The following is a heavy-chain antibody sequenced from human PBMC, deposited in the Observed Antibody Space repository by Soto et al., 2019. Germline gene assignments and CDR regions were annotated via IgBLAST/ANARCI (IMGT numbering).Heavy chain of an antibody. CDR1: GGSFSSYA. D-gene: IGHD6-13*01. CDR2: IIPIFGTA. J-gene: IGHJ6*02. Sequence: GASVKVSCKASGGSFSSYAISWVRQAPGQGLEWMGGIIPIFGTANYAQKFQGRVTITADESTSTAYMELSSLRSEDTAVYYCARGEQKLVYYYGMDVWRQGTTVTVSS. CDR3: ARGEQKLVYYYGMDV. V-gene: IGHV1-69*13.